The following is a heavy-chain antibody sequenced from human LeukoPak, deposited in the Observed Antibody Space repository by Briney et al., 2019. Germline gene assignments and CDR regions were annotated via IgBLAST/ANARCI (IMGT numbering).Heavy chain of an antibody. V-gene: IGHV3-7*01. CDR2: IKRDGSEK. J-gene: IGHJ4*02. D-gene: IGHD3-22*01. CDR1: GFTFTDYW. Sequence: GGSLRLSCAASGFTFTDYWMSWVRRAPEKGLEWVANIKRDGSEKYYADSVKGRFTISRDNVKRSLSLQMNSLRAEDTAVYYCARGGKFYYDSSGYPGDYWGQGILVTVSS. CDR3: ARGGKFYYDSSGYPGDY.